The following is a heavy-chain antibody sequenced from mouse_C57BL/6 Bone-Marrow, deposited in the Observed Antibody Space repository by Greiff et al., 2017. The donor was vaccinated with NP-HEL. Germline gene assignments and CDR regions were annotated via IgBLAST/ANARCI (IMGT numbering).Heavy chain of an antibody. CDR3: ARAAYYSNYWYFDV. CDR1: GFTFSSYA. D-gene: IGHD2-5*01. V-gene: IGHV5-4*03. CDR2: ISDGGSYT. J-gene: IGHJ1*03. Sequence: DVMLVESGGGLVKPGGSLKLSCAASGFTFSSYAMSWVRQTPEKRLEWVATISDGGSYTYYPDNVKGRFTISRDNAKNNQYLQMSHLKSEDTAMYYCARAAYYSNYWYFDVWGTGTTVTVAS.